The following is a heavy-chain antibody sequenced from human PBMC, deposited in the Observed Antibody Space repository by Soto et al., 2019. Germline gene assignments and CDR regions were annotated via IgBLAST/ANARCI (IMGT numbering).Heavy chain of an antibody. J-gene: IGHJ4*02. CDR2: MNPNSGNT. CDR3: ARGESWSGYEIDWD. V-gene: IGHV1-8*01. CDR1: GYTFTSYD. D-gene: IGHD5-12*01. Sequence: QVQLVQSGAEVKKPGASVKVSCKASGYTFTSYDINWVRQATGQGLEWMGWMNPNSGNTGYAQKFQGRVTMTRTTSISTAYMELSSLRSEDTAVYYCARGESWSGYEIDWDWGQGTLVTVSS.